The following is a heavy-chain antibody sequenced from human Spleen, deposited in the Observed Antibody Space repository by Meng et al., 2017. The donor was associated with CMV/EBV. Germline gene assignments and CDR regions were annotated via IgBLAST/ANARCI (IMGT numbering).Heavy chain of an antibody. CDR1: GCD. D-gene: IGHD3-3*01. CDR2: IYYRGGT. V-gene: IGHV4-39*07. CDR3: ARGPYVYDDFWSGLKNNWFDP. Sequence: GCDWGWGRQPPGKGLEWIGSIYYRGGTYYDPALKNRVTISVDTSKNQFSLKLSSVTAADTAVYYCARGPYVYDDFWSGLKNNWFDPWGQGTLVTVSS. J-gene: IGHJ5*02.